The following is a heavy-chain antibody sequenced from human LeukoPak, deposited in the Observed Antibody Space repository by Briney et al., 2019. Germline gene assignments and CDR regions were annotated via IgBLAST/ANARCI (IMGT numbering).Heavy chain of an antibody. CDR1: GFIFSSYD. D-gene: IGHD1-26*01. CDR3: ARVMYSKSYRWFDP. V-gene: IGHV3-21*01. Sequence: GGSLRLSCVASGFIFSSYDMDWVRQAPGKGLEWVASISSSSYYIYYSDSLKGRFTISRDNAKNSLYLQMNSLRVEDTALYYCARVMYSKSYRWFDPWGQGTLVTVSS. J-gene: IGHJ5*02. CDR2: ISSSSYYI.